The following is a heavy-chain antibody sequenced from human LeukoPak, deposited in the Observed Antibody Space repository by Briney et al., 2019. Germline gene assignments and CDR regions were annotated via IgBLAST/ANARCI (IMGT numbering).Heavy chain of an antibody. CDR2: INHSGGSP. CDR3: ARSAEWLLPLDH. J-gene: IGHJ4*02. D-gene: IGHD3-22*01. Sequence: ASVTVSCKASGYIVTTYYMHWVRQAPGQGLEWMGIINHSGGSPTYAQKFQDRVRMTRDTSTSPLYMELTNLRSDDTAVYYCARSAEWLLPLDHWGQGTLVSVSS. V-gene: IGHV1-46*01. CDR1: GYIVTTYY.